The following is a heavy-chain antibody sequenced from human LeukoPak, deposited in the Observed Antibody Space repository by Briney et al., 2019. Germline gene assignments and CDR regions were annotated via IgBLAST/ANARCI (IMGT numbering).Heavy chain of an antibody. D-gene: IGHD2-2*02. CDR3: ARFPYCSSTSCYTGNAFDI. J-gene: IGHJ3*02. Sequence: ASVKVSCKASGGTFSSYAISWVRQAPGQGLEWMGRIIPILGIANYAQKFQGRVTITADKSTSTAYMELSSLRSEDTAVYYCARFPYCSSTSCYTGNAFDIWGQGTMVTVSS. CDR1: GGTFSSYA. V-gene: IGHV1-69*04. CDR2: IIPILGIA.